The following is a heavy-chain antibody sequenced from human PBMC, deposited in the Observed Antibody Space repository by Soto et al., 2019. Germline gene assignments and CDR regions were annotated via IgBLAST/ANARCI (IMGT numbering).Heavy chain of an antibody. V-gene: IGHV1-69*06. D-gene: IGHD2-8*01. Sequence: SVKVSCKASGGTFSSYAISWVRQAPGQGLEWMGGIIPIFGTANYAQKFQGRVTITADKSTSTAYMELSSLRSEDTAVYYCARDSPIEMVYAEGYNWFDPWGQGTLVTVSS. CDR2: IIPIFGTA. CDR1: GGTFSSYA. J-gene: IGHJ5*02. CDR3: ARDSPIEMVYAEGYNWFDP.